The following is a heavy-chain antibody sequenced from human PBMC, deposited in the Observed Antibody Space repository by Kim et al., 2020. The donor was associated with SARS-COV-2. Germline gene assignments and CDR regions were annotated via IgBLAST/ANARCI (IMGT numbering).Heavy chain of an antibody. V-gene: IGHV3-11*05. CDR2: ISSSSSYT. Sequence: GGSLRLSCAASGLTFSDYYMSWIRQAPGKGLEWVSYISSSSSYTNYADSVKDRFTISRDNAKNSLYLQMNSLRAEDTAIYYCTRGHTILAYWGQGTLVTV. CDR3: TRGHTILAY. CDR1: GLTFSDYY. D-gene: IGHD3-10*01. J-gene: IGHJ4*02.